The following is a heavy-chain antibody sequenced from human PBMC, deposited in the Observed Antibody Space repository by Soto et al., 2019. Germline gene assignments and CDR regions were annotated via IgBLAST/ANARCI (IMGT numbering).Heavy chain of an antibody. J-gene: IGHJ4*02. CDR3: ARKVNNGYSRD. Sequence: ASVKVSCKACGYTFTSYDINWVRQAPGQGLEWVGWINPTSEYTAHAQKFQGRVTLTREISTATAYMELSSLTSEDTAVYFCARKVNNGYSRDLGPGTQVKVSS. CDR2: INPTSEYT. V-gene: IGHV1-8*01. CDR1: GYTFTSYD. D-gene: IGHD2-15*01.